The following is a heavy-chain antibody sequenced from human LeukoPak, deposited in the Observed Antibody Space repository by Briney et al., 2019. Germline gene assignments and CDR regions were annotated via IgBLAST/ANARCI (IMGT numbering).Heavy chain of an antibody. Sequence: GESLKISCKGSGYSFTTYWIGWVRQMPGKGLEWMGIIYPGDSDTRYSPSFQGQVTISADKSIRTAYLQWSSLKASDTVMYYCARSPANYDILAGYDGANFDYWGQGTLVTVSS. J-gene: IGHJ4*02. CDR3: ARSPANYDILAGYDGANFDY. CDR2: IYPGDSDT. D-gene: IGHD3-9*01. CDR1: GYSFTTYW. V-gene: IGHV5-51*01.